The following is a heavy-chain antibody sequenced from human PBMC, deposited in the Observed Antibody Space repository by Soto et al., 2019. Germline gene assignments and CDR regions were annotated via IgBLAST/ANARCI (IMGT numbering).Heavy chain of an antibody. Sequence: PSETLSLTCTVSGGSIIDYYWSWFRQPPGKGLEWIGYIYYSGTTDYSPSLKSRVTISVDTSKNQFSLKLSSVTAADSAIYHCARQSGGYYYYGMDVWGQGTTVTVSS. CDR2: IYYSGTT. J-gene: IGHJ6*02. CDR3: ARQSGGYYYYGMDV. V-gene: IGHV4-59*08. CDR1: GGSIIDYY. D-gene: IGHD1-26*01.